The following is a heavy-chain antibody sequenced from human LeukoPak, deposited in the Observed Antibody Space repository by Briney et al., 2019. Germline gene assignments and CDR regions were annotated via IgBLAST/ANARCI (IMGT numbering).Heavy chain of an antibody. D-gene: IGHD2-15*01. CDR1: GYTFTSYY. V-gene: IGHV1-46*01. CDR3: ARGPQILYDAFDI. J-gene: IGHJ3*02. CDR2: INPSGGRT. Sequence: RASVKVSCKESGYTFTSYYMHWVRQAPGQGLEWMGIINPSGGRTSYAQKFQGRVTMTRDTSTSTVYMELSSLRSEDTAVYYCARGPQILYDAFDIWGQGTMVTVSS.